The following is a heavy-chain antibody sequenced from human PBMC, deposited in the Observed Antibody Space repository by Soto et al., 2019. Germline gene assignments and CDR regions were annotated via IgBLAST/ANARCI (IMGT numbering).Heavy chain of an antibody. CDR3: VRSIPGKTSFDS. D-gene: IGHD1-1*01. Sequence: EVHLVESGGGLVQPGGSLRLSCAGSGFTFTDYYIYWVRQAPGKGLEWVGRSRDKGNSYSTDYAGSVKGRFTVSRDTSKNSLYLQINSLKADYTARYYCVRSIPGKTSFDSWGQGTLVIVSS. CDR2: SRDKGNSYST. CDR1: GFTFTDYY. J-gene: IGHJ4*02. V-gene: IGHV3-72*01.